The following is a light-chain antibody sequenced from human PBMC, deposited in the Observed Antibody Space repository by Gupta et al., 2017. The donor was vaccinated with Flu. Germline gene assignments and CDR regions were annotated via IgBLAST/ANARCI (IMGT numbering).Light chain of an antibody. J-gene: IGLJ2*01. CDR3: QAWDTIISVV. Sequence: SYELTQPSSVSVSPGQTANLTCSGERLGDKNVCWYQQRPGQSPVLVIYQDSKRPSGIPERFTGPNSGNTATLTISGTQAMDEADYYCQAWDTIISVVIGGGTRLTVL. CDR2: QDS. CDR1: RLGDKN. V-gene: IGLV3-1*01.